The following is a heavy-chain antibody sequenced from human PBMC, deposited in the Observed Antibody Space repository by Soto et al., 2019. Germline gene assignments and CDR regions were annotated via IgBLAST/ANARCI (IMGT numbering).Heavy chain of an antibody. CDR1: GFTFSDHQ. V-gene: IGHV3-72*01. CDR2: SRNKANSYTT. J-gene: IGHJ5*02. Sequence: EVQLVESGGGLVQPGGSLRLSCAASGFTFSDHQMDWVRQAPGKGLEWVGRSRNKANSYTTEYAASVKGRFTISRDDSKNYLYLQMNSLKIEDTAVYYCARVVGAPNWFDPWGQGTLVTVSS. D-gene: IGHD1-26*01. CDR3: ARVVGAPNWFDP.